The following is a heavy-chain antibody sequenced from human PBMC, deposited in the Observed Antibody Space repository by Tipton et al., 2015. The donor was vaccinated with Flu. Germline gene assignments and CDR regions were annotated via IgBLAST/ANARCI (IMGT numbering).Heavy chain of an antibody. Sequence: TLSLTCTVSGVSVSSGDYYWSWIRQAPGKGLEWIGYIYNNENTYNNPSLESRVSLSVDRSTNQFSLELTSMTAADTAVYYCARVYYGSDSLYYFDNWGQGTLVTVSS. V-gene: IGHV4-30-4*01. J-gene: IGHJ4*02. CDR1: GVSVSSGDYY. CDR2: IYNNENT. D-gene: IGHD3-10*01. CDR3: ARVYYGSDSLYYFDN.